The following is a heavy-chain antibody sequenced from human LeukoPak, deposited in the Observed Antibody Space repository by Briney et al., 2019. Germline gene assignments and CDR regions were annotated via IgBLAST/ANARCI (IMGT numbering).Heavy chain of an antibody. D-gene: IGHD3-10*01. J-gene: IGHJ4*02. CDR3: AKPREGSGSYYKSFFDS. V-gene: IGHV3-21*04. CDR1: GYTFSSYS. CDR2: IISGSSYI. Sequence: GGSLRLSCAASGYTFSSYSMNWVRQAPGKGLAWVSSIISGSSYIYYADSVKGRFTISRDNAKNSLYLQMNTLRAEDTAVYYCAKPREGSGSYYKSFFDSWGQGTLVTVSS.